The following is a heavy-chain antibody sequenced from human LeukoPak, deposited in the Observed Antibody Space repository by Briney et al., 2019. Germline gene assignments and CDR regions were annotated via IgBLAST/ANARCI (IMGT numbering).Heavy chain of an antibody. CDR2: IYYSGST. CDR1: GGSISSYY. V-gene: IGHV4-59*08. CDR3: AKRLITVTTWFDY. D-gene: IGHD4-17*01. Sequence: SETLSLTCTVSGGSISSYYWSWIRQPPGKGLELIGFIYYSGSTSYNPSLKSRVTISVDTSKSQFSLKLSSVIAADTAVYYCAKRLITVTTWFDYWGQGTLVTVSS. J-gene: IGHJ4*02.